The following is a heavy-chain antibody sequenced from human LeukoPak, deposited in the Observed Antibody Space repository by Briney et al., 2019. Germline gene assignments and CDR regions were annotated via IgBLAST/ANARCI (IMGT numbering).Heavy chain of an antibody. Sequence: PGGSLRLSCAASGFSFSSYWMTWVRQAPGKGLEWVANIKEDGSERYYADSVKGRFTISRDSAKNSLYLQMNSLRADDTAVYYCARHHEMATIYFDYWGQGTLVTVSS. V-gene: IGHV3-7*01. J-gene: IGHJ4*02. D-gene: IGHD5-12*01. CDR3: ARHHEMATIYFDY. CDR1: GFSFSSYW. CDR2: IKEDGSER.